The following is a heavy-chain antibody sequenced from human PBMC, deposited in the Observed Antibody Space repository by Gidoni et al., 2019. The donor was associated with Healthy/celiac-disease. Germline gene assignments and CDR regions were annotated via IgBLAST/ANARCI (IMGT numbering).Heavy chain of an antibody. V-gene: IGHV3-30-3*01. D-gene: IGHD3-3*01. CDR2: ISYDGSNK. J-gene: IGHJ6*02. CDR3: ARDITIFGVVIIYYYYYGMDV. Sequence: QVQLVESGGGVVQPGRSLRPPCAASGFTFSSYAMPWVRQAPGNGLEWVAVISYDGSNKYYADSVKGRFTISRDNSKNTLYLQMNSLRAEDTAVYYCARDITIFGVVIIYYYYYGMDVWGQGTTVTVSS. CDR1: GFTFSSYA.